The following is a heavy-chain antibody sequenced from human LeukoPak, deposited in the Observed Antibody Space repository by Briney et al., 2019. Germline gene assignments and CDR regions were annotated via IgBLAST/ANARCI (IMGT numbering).Heavy chain of an antibody. CDR2: TYSDGST. Sequence: GGSLRLSCAASGFTISSNYMSWVRQAPGKGLEWVSITYSDGSTNYADSVKGRFTISRDNSKNTLSLQMNSLRAEDTAVYYCARKNHLFNAAFDIWGQGTVVTVSS. V-gene: IGHV3-53*01. D-gene: IGHD1-14*01. CDR1: GFTISSNY. J-gene: IGHJ3*02. CDR3: ARKNHLFNAAFDI.